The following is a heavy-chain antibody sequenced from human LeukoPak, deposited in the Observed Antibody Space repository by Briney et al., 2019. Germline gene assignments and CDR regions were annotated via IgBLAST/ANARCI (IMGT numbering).Heavy chain of an antibody. Sequence: SGGSLRLSCAASGFTVSGNYMGWVRQAPGKGLEWVSLIYSGGDTFYADSVKGRFTISRDNSQNTLYLQMNNLRPDDTAVYYCATRYCSGTSCFRGAFDVWGQGTMVTVSS. V-gene: IGHV3-66*02. J-gene: IGHJ3*01. D-gene: IGHD2-2*01. CDR1: GFTVSGNY. CDR3: ATRYCSGTSCFRGAFDV. CDR2: IYSGGDT.